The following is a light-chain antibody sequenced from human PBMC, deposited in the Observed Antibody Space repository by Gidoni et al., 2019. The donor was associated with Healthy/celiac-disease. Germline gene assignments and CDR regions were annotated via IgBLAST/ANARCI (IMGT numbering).Light chain of an antibody. Sequence: DIQMTESPSSLSASVGDRVTITCRASQSISSYLNWYQQKPGKVSKLLIYAASSLQSGVPSWFSGSGSGTDFTLTIRSLRPEDFATCYCQQSYSTPPAFGGGTKVEIK. J-gene: IGKJ4*01. V-gene: IGKV1-39*01. CDR3: QQSYSTPPA. CDR2: AAS. CDR1: QSISSY.